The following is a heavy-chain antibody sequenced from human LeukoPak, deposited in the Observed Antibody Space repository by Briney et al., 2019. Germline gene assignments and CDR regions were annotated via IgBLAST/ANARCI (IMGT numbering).Heavy chain of an antibody. D-gene: IGHD3-9*01. CDR2: IFYTGIT. CDR3: ARNPPDYDILTGYYLSFDY. J-gene: IGHJ4*02. CDR1: GGSISGYY. Sequence: SETLSLTCTVSGGSISGYYWTWIRQSPGKGLEWIGYIFYTGITDYNPSLNSRVTMSVDTSKNQFSLKLSSVTAADTAVYYCARNPPDYDILTGYYLSFDYWGQGTLVTVSS. V-gene: IGHV4-59*01.